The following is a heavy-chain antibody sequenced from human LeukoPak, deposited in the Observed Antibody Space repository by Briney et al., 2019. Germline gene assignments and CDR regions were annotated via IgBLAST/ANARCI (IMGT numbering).Heavy chain of an antibody. CDR3: ANGGSYYYYYMDV. Sequence: GGSLRLSCAASGFTFSSYAMSWVRQAPGKGLEWVSAISGSGGSTYYADSVKGRFTISRDNSKNTLYLQMNSLRAEDTAVYHCANGGSYYYYYMDVWGKGTTVTVSS. D-gene: IGHD2-15*01. V-gene: IGHV3-23*01. CDR1: GFTFSSYA. J-gene: IGHJ6*03. CDR2: ISGSGGST.